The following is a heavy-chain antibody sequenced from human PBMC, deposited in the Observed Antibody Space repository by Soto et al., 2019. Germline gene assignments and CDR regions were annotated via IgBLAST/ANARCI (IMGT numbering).Heavy chain of an antibody. J-gene: IGHJ4*02. CDR2: IYYSGRT. CDR3: ARHGERRVAGTLVDY. CDR1: GGSISSYY. D-gene: IGHD6-19*01. V-gene: IGHV4-59*08. Sequence: QVQLQESGPGLVKPSETLSLTCTVSGGSISSYYWSWIRQPPGKGLEWIGYIYYSGRTNYNPSLKSRVPIAVDSSKSQFSLKLSSVTAADTAVYYCARHGERRVAGTLVDYWGQGTLVTVSS.